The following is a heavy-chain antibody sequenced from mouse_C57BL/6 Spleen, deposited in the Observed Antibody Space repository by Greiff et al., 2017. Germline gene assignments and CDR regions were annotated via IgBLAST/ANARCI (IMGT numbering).Heavy chain of an antibody. J-gene: IGHJ2*01. CDR1: GYTFTSYW. D-gene: IGHD1-1*01. Sequence: QVQLQQPGAELVRPGSSVKLSCKASGYTFTSYWMDWVKQRPGQGLEWIGNIYPSDSETNYNQKFKDKATLTVDKSSSTAYMQLSSLTSEDSAVYYCARSYYGKGDYWGQGTTLTVSS. CDR3: ARSYYGKGDY. CDR2: IYPSDSET. V-gene: IGHV1-61*01.